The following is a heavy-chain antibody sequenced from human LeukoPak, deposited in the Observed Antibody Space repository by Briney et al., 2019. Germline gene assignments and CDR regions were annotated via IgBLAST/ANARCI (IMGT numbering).Heavy chain of an antibody. CDR3: ARSPSGDLGGYFDY. V-gene: IGHV4-59*01. CDR1: DGPISSYC. D-gene: IGHD2-21*02. Sequence: PSETLSLTCTVSDGPISSYCWSWVRQPPEKGLEWIGYIYNSGRSNYNPSLKSRVTMSLDTSKRQFFLRLTSVSAADTAVYYCARSPSGDLGGYFDYWGQGSQVSVSS. CDR2: IYNSGRS. J-gene: IGHJ4*02.